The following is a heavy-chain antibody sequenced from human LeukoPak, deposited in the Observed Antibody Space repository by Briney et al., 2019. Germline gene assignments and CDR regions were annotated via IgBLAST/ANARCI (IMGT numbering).Heavy chain of an antibody. V-gene: IGHV4-38-2*02. Sequence: SETLSLTCTVSSYSISSGYFWGWIRQPPGKGLEWIGSIYHSGNTYYNPSLKSRVTISVDTSKNQFSLKLSSVTAADTAVYYCARHFGYYMDVWGKGTTVTISS. CDR1: SYSISSGYF. J-gene: IGHJ6*03. CDR2: IYHSGNT. D-gene: IGHD3-10*01. CDR3: ARHFGYYMDV.